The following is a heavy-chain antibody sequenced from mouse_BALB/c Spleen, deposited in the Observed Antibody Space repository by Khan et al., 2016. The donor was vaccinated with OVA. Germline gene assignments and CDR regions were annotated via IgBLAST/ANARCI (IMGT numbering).Heavy chain of an antibody. CDR1: GFTFSSYA. CDR2: ISSGDTYT. Sequence: EVQLVESGGGLVKPGGSLKLSCAASGFTFSSYAMSWVRQTPEKRLEWVATISSGDTYTYYPDSVKGRFTISRDNAKNTLHLQMSSLRSEDTAMYYCARPPIATVVATSYWFFDVWGAGTTVTVST. CDR3: ARPPIATVVATSYWFFDV. D-gene: IGHD1-1*01. V-gene: IGHV5-9-3*01. J-gene: IGHJ1*01.